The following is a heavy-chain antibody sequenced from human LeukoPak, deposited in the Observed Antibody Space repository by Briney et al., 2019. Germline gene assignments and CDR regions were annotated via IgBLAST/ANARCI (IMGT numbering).Heavy chain of an antibody. J-gene: IGHJ5*02. CDR3: ARDPRNKGFDP. V-gene: IGHV3-74*01. Sequence: PGGSLRLSCAASGFTLSYYWMHWVRHGPGKGLVWVSTINGDGSSTNYADSVKGRLTISRDNAKNTLYLEMNSLRVEDTAVYYCARDPRNKGFDPWGQGTLVTVSS. CDR2: INGDGSST. D-gene: IGHD1/OR15-1a*01. CDR1: GFTLSYYW.